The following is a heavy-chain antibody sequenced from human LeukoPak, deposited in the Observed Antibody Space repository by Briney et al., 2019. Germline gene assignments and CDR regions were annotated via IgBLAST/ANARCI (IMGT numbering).Heavy chain of an antibody. J-gene: IGHJ4*02. CDR2: INQDGSEK. Sequence: PGGSLRLSCAASGFTFSNYAMNWVRQAPGKGLEWVANINQDGSEKYYVDSVRGRFAISRDNAKNSLYLQMNSLRGEDTAVYYCARGGIAMADPDYWGQGTLVTVSS. CDR3: ARGGIAMADPDY. D-gene: IGHD6-19*01. V-gene: IGHV3-7*01. CDR1: GFTFSNYA.